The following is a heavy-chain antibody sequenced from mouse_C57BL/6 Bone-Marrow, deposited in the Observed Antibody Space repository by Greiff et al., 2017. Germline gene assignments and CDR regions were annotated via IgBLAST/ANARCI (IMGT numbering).Heavy chain of an antibody. D-gene: IGHD1-1*01. CDR2: IDPEAGET. V-gene: IGHV14-2*01. J-gene: IGHJ2*01. Sequence: EVQLQQSGAELVKPGASVKLSCTASGFNIKDYSMHWVKQRTEQGLEWIGRIDPEAGETKYAPKFQGTATITADTSSNTAYLQLSSLTSEDTAVYYCARYYYYGRHYFDYWGQGTTLTVSS. CDR1: GFNIKDYS. CDR3: ARYYYYGRHYFDY.